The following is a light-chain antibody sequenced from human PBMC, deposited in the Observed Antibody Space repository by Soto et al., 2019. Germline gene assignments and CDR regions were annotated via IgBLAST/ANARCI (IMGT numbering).Light chain of an antibody. CDR1: QSISSY. CDR2: AAS. J-gene: IGKJ5*01. Sequence: DIQKTQSPASVSASVGDRVTITCRASQSISSYLNWYQQKPGKAPKLLIYAASSLQSGVPSRFSGSGSGTDFTLTISSLQHEDFATYYCQQSYSTTITFGQGTRLEIK. V-gene: IGKV1-39*01. CDR3: QQSYSTTIT.